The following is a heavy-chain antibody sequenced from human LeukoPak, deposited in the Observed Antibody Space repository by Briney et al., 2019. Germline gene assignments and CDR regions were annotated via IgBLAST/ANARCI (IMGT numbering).Heavy chain of an antibody. J-gene: IGHJ4*02. CDR2: IYHSEST. D-gene: IGHD5-12*01. CDR3: ARDLRGYTWLLHFDY. V-gene: IGHV4-38-2*02. Sequence: PSETLSLTCTVSGHSISSGYYWGWIRPPPGKGLEWIGSIYHSESTYYNPSLKSRVTISVDTSKNQFSLKLSSVTAADTAVYYCARDLRGYTWLLHFDYWGQGTLVTVSS. CDR1: GHSISSGYY.